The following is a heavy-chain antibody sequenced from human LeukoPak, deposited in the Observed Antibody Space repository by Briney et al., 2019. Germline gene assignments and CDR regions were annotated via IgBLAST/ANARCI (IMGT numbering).Heavy chain of an antibody. V-gene: IGHV1-69*10. CDR2: IIPILGTA. D-gene: IGHD3-10*01. CDR3: TRQVWFGESHFDY. Sequence: ASVKVSCKASGGTFSSYAISWVRQAPGQGLEWMGGIIPILGTANYAQKFQGRVTITADKSTSTAYMELSSLRSEDTAVYYCTRQVWFGESHFDYWGQGTLVTVSS. CDR1: GGTFSSYA. J-gene: IGHJ4*02.